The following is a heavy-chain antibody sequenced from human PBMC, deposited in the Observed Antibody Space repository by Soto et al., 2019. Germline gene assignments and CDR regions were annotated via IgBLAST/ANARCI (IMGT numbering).Heavy chain of an antibody. V-gene: IGHV5-51*01. Sequence: PGESLKISCKGSGYSFTSYWIGWVRQMPGKGLEWMGIIYPGDSDTRYSPSFQGQVTISADKSISTAYLQWSSLKASDTAMYYCARHDRLEEGYGAPFDDGMDVWGQGTTVTVSS. CDR2: IYPGDSDT. CDR1: GYSFTSYW. CDR3: ARHDRLEEGYGAPFDDGMDV. D-gene: IGHD5-18*01. J-gene: IGHJ6*02.